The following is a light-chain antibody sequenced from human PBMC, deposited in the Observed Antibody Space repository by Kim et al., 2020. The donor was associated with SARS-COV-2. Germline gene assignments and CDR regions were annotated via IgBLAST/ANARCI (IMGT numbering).Light chain of an antibody. CDR2: DVS. V-gene: IGLV2-14*04. CDR3: SSFTTIGTWV. CDR1: SSDVGAYIH. Sequence: GHSGTISCTGTSSDVGAYIHVSWYQQHPGKAPKLIIYDVSKRPSGASDRFSGSKSANTASLTISGLQAEDEAEYYCSSFTTIGTWVFGGGTQLTVL. J-gene: IGLJ3*02.